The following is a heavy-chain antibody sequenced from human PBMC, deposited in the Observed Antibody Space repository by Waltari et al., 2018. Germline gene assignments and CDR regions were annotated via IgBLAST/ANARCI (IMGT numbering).Heavy chain of an antibody. CDR2: IYSGGST. CDR1: GFTVSSNY. J-gene: IGHJ6*03. CDR3: ARDRHFIAAAGSRGYYYMDV. V-gene: IGHV3-53*02. D-gene: IGHD6-13*01. Sequence: EVQLVETGGGLIQPGGSLRLSCAASGFTVSSNYMSWVRQAPGKGLEWVSVIYSGGSTYYAESVKGRFTISRDNSKNTLYLQMNSLRAEDTAVYYCARDRHFIAAAGSRGYYYMDVWGKGTTVTVSS.